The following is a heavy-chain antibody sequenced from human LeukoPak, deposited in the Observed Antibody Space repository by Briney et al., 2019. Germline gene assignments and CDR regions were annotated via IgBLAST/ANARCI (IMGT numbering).Heavy chain of an antibody. CDR3: SPYDWNYLGDY. Sequence: GGSLRLSCAASGFTFDDYAMHWVRPAAGKGLEWVSLINEGGDTTYYADSVKGRFTISRDNSKNFLCLQMTSLRTEDTALYYCSPYDWNYLGDYWGQGTLVTVSS. D-gene: IGHD1-7*01. CDR2: INEGGDTT. J-gene: IGHJ4*02. V-gene: IGHV3-43*02. CDR1: GFTFDDYA.